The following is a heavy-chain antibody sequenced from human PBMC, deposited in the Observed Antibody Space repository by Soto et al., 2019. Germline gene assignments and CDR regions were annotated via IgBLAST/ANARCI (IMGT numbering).Heavy chain of an antibody. CDR3: ARHKYFSDSSGYYAAYDY. V-gene: IGHV4-59*01. D-gene: IGHD3-22*01. CDR2: VFYSGKI. Sequence: PSETLSLTCTVSGGSISNYYWSWIRQPPGKGLEWIGYVFYSGKINYNPSLKSRVTISVDTSKNQFSLRLTSLTAADTAVYYCARHKYFSDSSGYYAAYDYWGQGPLVTVDS. CDR1: GGSISNYY. J-gene: IGHJ4*02.